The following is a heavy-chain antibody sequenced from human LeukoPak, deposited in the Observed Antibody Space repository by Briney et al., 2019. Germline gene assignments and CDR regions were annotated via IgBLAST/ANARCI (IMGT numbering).Heavy chain of an antibody. J-gene: IGHJ4*02. CDR1: GGSISGGGYF. Sequence: TETLSLTCTVSGGSISGGGYFWSWIRQPPGKGLEWIGYVYYSGSTNYNPSLKSRVTISVDTSKNQFSLKLSSVTAADTAVYYCARVGIAVAGAFDYWGQGTLVTVSS. CDR3: ARVGIAVAGAFDY. D-gene: IGHD6-19*01. V-gene: IGHV4-61*08. CDR2: VYYSGST.